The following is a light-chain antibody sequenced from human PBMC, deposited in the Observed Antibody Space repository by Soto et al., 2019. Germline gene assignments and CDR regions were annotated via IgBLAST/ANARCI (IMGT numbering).Light chain of an antibody. CDR2: DAS. V-gene: IGKV1-33*01. Sequence: DILMTQSPSSLSASVGDRVTITCQATQDIRKYLNWYQQKPGKAPKLLIYDASSLETGVPSRFRGSGSGTEFTLTISSLQPEDFATYYCQSYNTDRPTFGQGTRLETK. CDR3: QSYNTDRPT. CDR1: QDIRKY. J-gene: IGKJ5*01.